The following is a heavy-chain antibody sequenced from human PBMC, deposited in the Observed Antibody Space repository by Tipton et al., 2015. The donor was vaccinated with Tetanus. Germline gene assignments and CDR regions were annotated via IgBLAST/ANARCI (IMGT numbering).Heavy chain of an antibody. V-gene: IGHV3-30-3*01. D-gene: IGHD3-3*01. Sequence: SLRLSCAASGFTFSSYAMHWVRQAPGKGLEWVAVISYDGSNKYYAHSVKGRFTISRDNSKNTLYLQMNSLRAEDTAVYYCARDVGEFSSGYLSSWFDPWGQGTLVTVSS. CDR2: ISYDGSNK. CDR3: ARDVGEFSSGYLSSWFDP. J-gene: IGHJ5*02. CDR1: GFTFSSYA.